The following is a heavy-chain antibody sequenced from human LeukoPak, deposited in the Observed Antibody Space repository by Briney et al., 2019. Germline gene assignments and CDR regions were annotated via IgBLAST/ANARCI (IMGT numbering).Heavy chain of an antibody. CDR2: IWYDGSNQ. J-gene: IGHJ4*02. D-gene: IGHD4-11*01. V-gene: IGHV3-33*01. CDR3: ARANVYTNLYYFDY. CDR1: GFTFSTYG. Sequence: GRSLRLSCAASGFTFSTYGMHWVRQAPGKGLEWAAVIWYDGSNQYYADSVKGRFTISRDNSKNTLFLQMSSLRAEDTAVYYCARANVYTNLYYFDYWGRGTLVTVSS.